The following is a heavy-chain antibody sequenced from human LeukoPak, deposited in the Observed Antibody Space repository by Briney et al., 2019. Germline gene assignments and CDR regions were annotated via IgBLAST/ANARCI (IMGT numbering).Heavy chain of an antibody. CDR1: GYTFTGYY. J-gene: IGHJ4*02. D-gene: IGHD3-3*01. CDR2: INPNSGDT. CDR3: AREPADDFWSGYLGD. Sequence: GASVKVSCKAFGYTFTGYYMHWVRQAPGQGLEWMGWINPNSGDTNFAQKFQGRVSMTRDTSISTAYMELSRLTSDDTAVYYCAREPADDFWSGYLGDWGQGTLVTVSS. V-gene: IGHV1-2*02.